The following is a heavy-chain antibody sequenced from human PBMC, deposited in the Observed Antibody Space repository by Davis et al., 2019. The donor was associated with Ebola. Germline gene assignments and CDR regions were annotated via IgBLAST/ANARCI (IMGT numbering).Heavy chain of an antibody. V-gene: IGHV4-31*03. Sequence: MPSETLSLTCTVSGGSISSGGYYWSWIRQHPGKGLEWIGYIYYSGSTYYNPSLKSRVTISVDTSKNQFSLKLSSVTAADTAVYYCARAAHSYCSGGSCYYYYYGMDVWGQGTTVTVSS. CDR1: GGSISSGGYY. J-gene: IGHJ6*02. CDR3: ARAAHSYCSGGSCYYYYYGMDV. D-gene: IGHD2-15*01. CDR2: IYYSGST.